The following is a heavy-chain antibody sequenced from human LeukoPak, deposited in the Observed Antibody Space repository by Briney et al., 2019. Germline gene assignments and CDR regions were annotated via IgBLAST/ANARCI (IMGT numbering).Heavy chain of an antibody. J-gene: IGHJ4*02. CDR2: IHHSGST. CDR1: GASVSSSNW. D-gene: IGHD6-19*01. CDR3: ARGLYGSDSY. V-gene: IGHV4-4*02. Sequence: PSETLFLTCAVSGASVSSSNWWIWVRQPPKKGLEWIGEIHHSGSTNYNPSLKSRVTMSVDTSKNQISLRLSSVTAADTAVYYCARGLYGSDSYWGQGNLVTVSS.